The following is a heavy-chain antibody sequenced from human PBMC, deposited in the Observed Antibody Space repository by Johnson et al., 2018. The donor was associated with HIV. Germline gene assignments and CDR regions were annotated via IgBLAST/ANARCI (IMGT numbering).Heavy chain of an antibody. J-gene: IGHJ3*02. V-gene: IGHV3-66*01. CDR2: ISTGGSP. CDR1: GFTVSDYY. Sequence: VQLVESGGGLVQPGGSLRLSCAASGFTVSDYYMSWVRQAPGKGLEWVSLISTGGSPYYADSVTDRFTISRDKSKNTLFLQRHGLRGEDTAVYYCARDPVWDAFHIGGQGTMVTVSS. CDR3: ARDPVWDAFHI.